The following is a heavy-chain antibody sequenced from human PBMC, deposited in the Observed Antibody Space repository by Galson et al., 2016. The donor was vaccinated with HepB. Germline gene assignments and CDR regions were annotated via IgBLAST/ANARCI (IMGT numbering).Heavy chain of an antibody. D-gene: IGHD3-22*01. Sequence: SLRLSCAASGFIFSDYYMSWIRQAPGKGLEWVSYITSSSSYANYADSETGRFTISRDNSKNSLYLQMNSLRAEDTAVYYCAREGLSRRKNSYDSTASQLRGQGTLVTVSS. CDR3: AREGLSRRKNSYDSTASQL. CDR1: GFIFSDYY. CDR2: ITSSSSYA. J-gene: IGHJ4*02. V-gene: IGHV3-11*06.